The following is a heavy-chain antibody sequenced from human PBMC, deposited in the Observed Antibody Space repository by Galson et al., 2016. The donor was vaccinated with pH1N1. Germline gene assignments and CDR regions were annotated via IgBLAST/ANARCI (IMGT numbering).Heavy chain of an antibody. CDR2: IYPGDSET. CDR3: ARRDTLCGVDV. Sequence: QSGAEVTKPGESLRISCKGSGYSFSNYWIGWVRQMPGKGLEWMGIIYPGDSETKYSPSFQGQVTFSADKSSSTAYLQWSSLKASDTAMYYCARRDTLCGVDVWGQGTTVTVSS. J-gene: IGHJ6*02. D-gene: IGHD3-16*01. V-gene: IGHV5-51*01. CDR1: GYSFSNYW.